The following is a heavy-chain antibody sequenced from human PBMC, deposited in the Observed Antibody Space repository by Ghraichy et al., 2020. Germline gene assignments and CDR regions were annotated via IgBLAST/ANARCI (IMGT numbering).Heavy chain of an antibody. D-gene: IGHD3-22*01. CDR3: TRDRGGSSYYYDSSGYYFCY. V-gene: IGHV3-49*04. J-gene: IGHJ4*02. CDR1: GFTFGDYA. Sequence: GGSLRLSCTASGFTFGDYAMSWVRQAPGKGLEWVGFIRSKAYGGTTEYAASVKGRFTISRDDSKSIAYLQMNSLKTEDTAVYYCTRDRGGSSYYYDSSGYYFCYWGQGTLVTVSS. CDR2: IRSKAYGGTT.